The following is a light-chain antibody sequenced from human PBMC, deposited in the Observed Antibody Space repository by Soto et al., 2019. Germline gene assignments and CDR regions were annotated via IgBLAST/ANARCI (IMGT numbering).Light chain of an antibody. V-gene: IGLV2-14*01. Sequence: AVPQPASLSWSPGQSITIYCTVTSSGVGGYNYVPWFQHHSCKALKLIIYEVSYRPSGVSSRFSGSKSGNTASLTISGLQTEDEAEYYCCLYEGGMTYVFATGTRV. CDR2: EVS. CDR3: CLYEGGMTYV. J-gene: IGLJ1*01. CDR1: SSGVGGYNY.